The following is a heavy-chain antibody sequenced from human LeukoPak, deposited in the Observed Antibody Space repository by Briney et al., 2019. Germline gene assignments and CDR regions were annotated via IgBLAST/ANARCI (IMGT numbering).Heavy chain of an antibody. Sequence: PGGSLRLSCAASGFTFSSYAMSWVRQAPGRGLEWVSAISASGDRTYYADSVKGRFTISRDNSKNTLYLQMNSLRADDTAVYYCAKGLSSLVWGDFDHWGQGSLVTVSS. J-gene: IGHJ4*02. CDR1: GFTFSSYA. CDR3: AKGLSSLVWGDFDH. D-gene: IGHD3-16*01. CDR2: ISASGDRT. V-gene: IGHV3-23*01.